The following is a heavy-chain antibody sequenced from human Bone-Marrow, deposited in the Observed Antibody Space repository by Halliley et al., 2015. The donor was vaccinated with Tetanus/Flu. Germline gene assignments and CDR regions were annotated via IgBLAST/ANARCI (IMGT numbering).Heavy chain of an antibody. Sequence: VHSGGATFYADSVRGRFTISRDNSKNTLYLQMNSLRVDDTAMYYCARDYGSDRTSYYGLDVWGQGATVTVSS. V-gene: IGHV3-53*01. CDR3: ARDYGSDRTSYYGLDV. J-gene: IGHJ6*02. D-gene: IGHD3-10*01. CDR2: VHSGGAT.